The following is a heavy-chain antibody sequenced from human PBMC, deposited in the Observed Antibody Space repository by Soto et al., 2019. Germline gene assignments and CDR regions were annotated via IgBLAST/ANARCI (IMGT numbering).Heavy chain of an antibody. Sequence: GGSLRLSCAASGFTVSSNYMSWVRQAPGKGLEWVSVIYSGGNTYYADSVKGRFTISRDNSRNTLYLQMNSLRAEDTAVYYCAKDRALSLRYYYYMDVWGKGTTVTVSS. CDR1: GFTVSSNY. V-gene: IGHV3-66*01. J-gene: IGHJ6*03. D-gene: IGHD3-16*02. CDR3: AKDRALSLRYYYYMDV. CDR2: IYSGGNT.